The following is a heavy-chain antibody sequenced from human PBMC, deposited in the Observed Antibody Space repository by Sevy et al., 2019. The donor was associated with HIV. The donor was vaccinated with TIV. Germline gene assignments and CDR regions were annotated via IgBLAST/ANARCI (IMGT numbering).Heavy chain of an antibody. CDR1: GYTFTGYY. CDR3: VRDDRDGYFDY. V-gene: IGHV1-2*02. J-gene: IGHJ4*02. Sequence: ASVKVSCKASGYTFTGYYMHWVRQAPGQGLEGMGGINPDSGGPNDAPKFQGRVTLTRDTSISTAYMELSRLKSDDTTVYYCVRDDRDGYFDYWGQGTLVTVSS. CDR2: INPDSGGP.